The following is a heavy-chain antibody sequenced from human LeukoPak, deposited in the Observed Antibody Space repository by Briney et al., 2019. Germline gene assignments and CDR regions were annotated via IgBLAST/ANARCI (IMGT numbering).Heavy chain of an antibody. V-gene: IGHV4-34*01. D-gene: IGHD2-21*02. CDR2: INHSGST. CDR3: ARGQTVSPHIVVVTAIRVPYYFDY. CDR1: GGSISSYY. Sequence: SETLSLTCTVSGGSISSYYWSWIRQPPGKGLEWIGEINHSGSTNYNPSLKSRVTISVDTSKNQFSLKLSSVTAADTAVYYCARGQTVSPHIVVVTAIRVPYYFDYWGQGTLVTVSS. J-gene: IGHJ4*02.